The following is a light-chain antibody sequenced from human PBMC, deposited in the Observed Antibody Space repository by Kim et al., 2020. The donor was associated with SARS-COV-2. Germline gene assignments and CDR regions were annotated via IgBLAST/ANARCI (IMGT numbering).Light chain of an antibody. CDR2: LNSDGSH. CDR1: SGHSSYA. CDR3: QTWRRGIGI. J-gene: IGLJ2*01. V-gene: IGLV4-69*01. Sequence: QLVLTQSPSASASLGASVKLTCTLSSGHSSYAIAWHQQQPEKGPRYLMTLNSDGSHSKGDGIPDRFSGSSSGAERYLTISSLQLDDEAEYFCQTWRRGIGIFGGGTQLTVL.